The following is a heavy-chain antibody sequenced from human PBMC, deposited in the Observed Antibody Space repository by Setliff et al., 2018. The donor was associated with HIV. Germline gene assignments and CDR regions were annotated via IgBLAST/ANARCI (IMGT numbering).Heavy chain of an antibody. Sequence: GGSLRLSCAASGFTVSSNYMSWVRQAPGKGLVWVSVIYGGGTTHYADSVKGRFTISRDNSKNTVYLQMNSLRVEDTAVYYCARELYREWDYWGQGTLVTVSS. CDR2: IYGGGTT. J-gene: IGHJ4*02. CDR1: GFTVSSNY. CDR3: ARELYREWDY. D-gene: IGHD3-10*01. V-gene: IGHV3-66*02.